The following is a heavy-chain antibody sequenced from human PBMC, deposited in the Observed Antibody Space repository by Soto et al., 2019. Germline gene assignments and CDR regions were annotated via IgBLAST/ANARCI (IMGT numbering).Heavy chain of an antibody. CDR2: INHSGST. D-gene: IGHD6-13*01. J-gene: IGHJ4*02. V-gene: IGHV4-34*01. CDR3: AKVSSSWYAGFFDL. Sequence: NPSETLSLTCAVYDGSFSGYYWTWIRQPPGTGLEWIGEINHSGSTNYNPSLKSRVTISVDTSKNQFSLKLTSVTAEDTAIYYCAKVSSSWYAGFFDLWGQGTLVTVSS. CDR1: DGSFSGYY.